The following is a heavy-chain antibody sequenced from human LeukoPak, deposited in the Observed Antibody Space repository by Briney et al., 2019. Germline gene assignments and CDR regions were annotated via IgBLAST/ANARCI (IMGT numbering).Heavy chain of an antibody. CDR2: INPNSGGT. V-gene: IGHV1-2*02. Sequence: GASVKVSCKASGYTFTGYYMHWVRQAPGQGLEWMGWINPNSGGTNYAQKFQGRVTMTRDTSISTAYMELSRLRSDDTAVYYCARVVDFCTSCYFEISYYFDYWGQGTLVTVSS. J-gene: IGHJ4*02. D-gene: IGHD2-2*01. CDR3: ARVVDFCTSCYFEISYYFDY. CDR1: GYTFTGYY.